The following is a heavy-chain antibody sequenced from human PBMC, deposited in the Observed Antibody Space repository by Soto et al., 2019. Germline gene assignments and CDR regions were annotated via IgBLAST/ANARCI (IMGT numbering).Heavy chain of an antibody. CDR2: ISAYNGNT. Sequence: ASVKVSCKASGYTFTSYGISWLRQAPGQGLEWMGWISAYNGNTNYAQKLQGRVTMTAGTSTSTAYMELRSLRSDDTAVYYCARLFGNYYYGMDVWGQGTTVTVSS. J-gene: IGHJ6*02. CDR3: ARLFGNYYYGMDV. CDR1: GYTFTSYG. V-gene: IGHV1-18*04. D-gene: IGHD3-10*01.